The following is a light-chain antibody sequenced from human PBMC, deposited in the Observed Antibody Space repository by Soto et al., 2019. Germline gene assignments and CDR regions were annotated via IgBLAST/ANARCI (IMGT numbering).Light chain of an antibody. CDR3: QQRVNWPPT. V-gene: IGKV3-11*01. J-gene: IGKJ1*01. Sequence: EIVLTQSPATLSLSPGERATLSCRASQSVSSYLAWYQQKPGQAPRLLIYDASNRATGIPARFSGSGSGTDFTLTITSLEPEDFAVYYCQQRVNWPPTFGQGTKV. CDR1: QSVSSY. CDR2: DAS.